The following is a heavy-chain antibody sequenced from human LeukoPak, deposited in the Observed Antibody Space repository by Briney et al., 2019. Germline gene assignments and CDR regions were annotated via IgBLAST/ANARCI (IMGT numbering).Heavy chain of an antibody. D-gene: IGHD3-3*01. V-gene: IGHV1-18*01. CDR2: ISAYNGNT. CDR1: GYTFTSYG. J-gene: IGHJ6*02. CDR3: ARDSLTIFGVVIIAPFNYYYYYGMDV. Sequence: ASVKVSCKASGYTFTSYGISWVRQAPGQGLEWMGWISAYNGNTNYAQKLQGRVTMTTDTSTSTAYMELRSLRSDDTAVYYCARDSLTIFGVVIIAPFNYYYYYGMDVWVQGTKVTVSS.